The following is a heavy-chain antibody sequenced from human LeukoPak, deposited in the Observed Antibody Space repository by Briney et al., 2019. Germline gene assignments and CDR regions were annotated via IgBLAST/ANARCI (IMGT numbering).Heavy chain of an antibody. CDR2: ISGSGYST. D-gene: IGHD3-10*01. CDR1: GFTFSNCG. V-gene: IGHV3-23*01. Sequence: PGGSLRLSCAASGFTFSNCGMSWVRQAPGKGLEWVSTISGSGYSTYYTDSVKGRFTISRDNSKNRLYLQMHSLRAEDTAVYYCAKDLPPTYYYGSGSHDYWGQGTLVTVSS. CDR3: AKDLPPTYYYGSGSHDY. J-gene: IGHJ4*02.